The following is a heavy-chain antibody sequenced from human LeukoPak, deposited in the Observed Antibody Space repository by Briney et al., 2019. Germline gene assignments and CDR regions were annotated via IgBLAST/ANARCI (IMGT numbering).Heavy chain of an antibody. V-gene: IGHV1-2*02. J-gene: IGHJ4*02. CDR1: GYTFTGYY. Sequence: ASVKVSCKASGYTFTGYYMHWVRQAPGQGLEWMGWINPNSGGTNYAQKFQGRVTMTRDTSISTAYMELSRLRSDDTAVYYCARDENCSGGSCYGYYGDYDDYWGQGTLVTVSS. D-gene: IGHD2-15*01. CDR3: ARDENCSGGSCYGYYGDYDDY. CDR2: INPNSGGT.